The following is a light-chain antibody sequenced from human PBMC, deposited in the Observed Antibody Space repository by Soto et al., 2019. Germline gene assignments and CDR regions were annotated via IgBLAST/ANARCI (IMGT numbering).Light chain of an antibody. CDR2: DNN. CDR1: SSNIGNNY. Sequence: QSVLTQPPSVSAAPGQKVTISCSGSSSNIGNNYVSWYQQLPGTAPKLLIYDNNKRPPGIPDRFSGSKSGTSATLGITGLQTGDEADYYCGTWDSSLSAGVFGTGTKLTVL. J-gene: IGLJ1*01. V-gene: IGLV1-51*01. CDR3: GTWDSSLSAGV.